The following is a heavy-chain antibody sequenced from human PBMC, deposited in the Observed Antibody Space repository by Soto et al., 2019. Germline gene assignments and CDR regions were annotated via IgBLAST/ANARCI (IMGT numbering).Heavy chain of an antibody. D-gene: IGHD3-22*01. Sequence: PSETLSLTCSVSGDSIRSYYWTWIRQPPGKGLQWIGYVFHTGNTNYNPSLKSRVTISEDASKNQFSLKLNSVTAADTAVHYCARRYSGGYAWRNWGQGTLVTVSS. J-gene: IGHJ4*02. CDR1: GDSIRSYY. CDR2: VFHTGNT. CDR3: ARRYSGGYAWRN. V-gene: IGHV4-59*08.